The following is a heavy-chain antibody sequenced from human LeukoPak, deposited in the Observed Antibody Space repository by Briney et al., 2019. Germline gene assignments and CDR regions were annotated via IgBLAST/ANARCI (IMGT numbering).Heavy chain of an antibody. CDR1: GFTFSSYE. CDR2: ISSSSSSI. V-gene: IGHV3-48*03. CDR3: ARETDSAFDI. Sequence: GGSLRLSCAASGFTFSSYEMNWVRQAPGKGLEWVSNISSSSSSIFYADPVKGRFTISRDNVKNSLDLQMNSLRAEDTGVYYCARETDSAFDIWGQGTMVTVA. J-gene: IGHJ3*02.